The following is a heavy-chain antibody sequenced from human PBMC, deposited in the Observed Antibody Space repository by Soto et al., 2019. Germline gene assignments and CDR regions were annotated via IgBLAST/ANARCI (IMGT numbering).Heavy chain of an antibody. CDR1: GFTFSRYG. CDR3: AREYCSSGSCYHYFDY. Sequence: GGSLRLSCAASGFTFSRYGIHWVRQAPGKGLEWVAVIWYDGSNKYYADSVKGRFTISRDNSKNTLYLQMNSLRAEDTAVYYCAREYCSSGSCYHYFDYWGQGTLVTVSS. V-gene: IGHV3-33*01. D-gene: IGHD2-15*01. CDR2: IWYDGSNK. J-gene: IGHJ4*02.